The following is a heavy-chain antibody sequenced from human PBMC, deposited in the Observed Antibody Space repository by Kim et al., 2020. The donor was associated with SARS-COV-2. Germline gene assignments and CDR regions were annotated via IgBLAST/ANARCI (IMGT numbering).Heavy chain of an antibody. CDR3: ARDRRTWALDI. J-gene: IGHJ3*02. CDR2: INPISGHT. CDR1: GYTFTNHH. Sequence: ASVKVSCKASGYTFTNHHIHWVRQAPGQGLEWMAIINPISGHTRYAQKFQGRVTMTWDTSTSTFYMELSSLRSEDTALYSCARDRRTWALDICGHGKMVSASS. V-gene: IGHV1-46*01.